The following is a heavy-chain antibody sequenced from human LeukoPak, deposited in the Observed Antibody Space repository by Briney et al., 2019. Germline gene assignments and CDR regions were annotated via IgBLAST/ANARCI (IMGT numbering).Heavy chain of an antibody. J-gene: IGHJ5*02. CDR3: ARVNYDGSGSYYNIPNWFDP. CDR2: IIPIFCTA. V-gene: IGHV1-69*13. CDR1: GGTFRSYA. Sequence: SVKVSCKASGGTFRSYAIIWVRQAPGQELEWMGGIIPIFCTANYAQQFEGRVSITADESTSPAYMELSSLRSEDTAVYYCARVNYDGSGSYYNIPNWFDPWGQGTLVTVSS. D-gene: IGHD3-10*01.